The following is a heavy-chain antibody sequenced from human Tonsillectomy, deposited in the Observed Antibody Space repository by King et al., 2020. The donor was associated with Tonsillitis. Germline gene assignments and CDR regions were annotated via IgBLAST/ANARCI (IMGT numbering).Heavy chain of an antibody. Sequence: VQLVESGGGLVQPGGSLRLSCAASGFTFSHYWMHWVRLAPGKGLVWVSRTNIDGSITNYADSVKGRLTISRDNGKSTLYPQMHSLRAEDTAGYYCARQIGVVSWYHWGQGTLVTVSS. CDR1: GFTFSHYW. D-gene: IGHD3-3*01. CDR2: TNIDGSIT. J-gene: IGHJ4*01. CDR3: ARQIGVVSWYH. V-gene: IGHV3-74*01.